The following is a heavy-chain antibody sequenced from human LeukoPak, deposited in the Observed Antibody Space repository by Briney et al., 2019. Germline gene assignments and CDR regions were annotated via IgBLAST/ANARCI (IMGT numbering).Heavy chain of an antibody. CDR2: VNSDSGAT. CDR3: ARDHLLFRQPPNWFDP. CDR1: GYTFTVYY. Sequence: ASVKVSCKASGYTFTVYYIHWVRQAPGQGLEWMGWVNSDSGATNYEQKFQDRVTMTSDTSISTAYMELSRLRSDDTAVYYCARDHLLFRQPPNWFDPWGQGTLVTVSS. J-gene: IGHJ5*02. D-gene: IGHD1-14*01. V-gene: IGHV1-2*02.